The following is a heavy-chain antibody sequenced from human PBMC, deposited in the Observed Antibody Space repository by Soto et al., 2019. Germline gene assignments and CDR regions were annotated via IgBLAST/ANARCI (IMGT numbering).Heavy chain of an antibody. CDR3: VRDGTKTLRDWFDP. V-gene: IGHV4-4*07. D-gene: IGHD1-1*01. CDR2: IYATGTT. Sequence: SETLALTCTVSGASISGFYWSWSRKSAGKGLEWIGRIYATGTTDYNPSLKSRVMMSVDTSKKQFSLKLRSVTAADTAVYYCVRDGTKTLRDWFDPWGQGISVTVSS. CDR1: GASISGFY. J-gene: IGHJ5*02.